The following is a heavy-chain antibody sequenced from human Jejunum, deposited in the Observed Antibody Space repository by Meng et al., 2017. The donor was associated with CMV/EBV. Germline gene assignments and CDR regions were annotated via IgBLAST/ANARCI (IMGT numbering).Heavy chain of an antibody. Sequence: LVQCGAEVEKPGATGKGSCKASGYTFTSYDINWVRQGTGQGLEWMGWMNPNRGTTGYAQKFQGRVTMTRNISKSTAYMDLSSLRSEDTAVYYCATGVADFEYWGQGTLVTVSS. CDR3: ATGVADFEY. D-gene: IGHD6-19*01. J-gene: IGHJ4*02. V-gene: IGHV1-8*01. CDR1: GYTFTSYD. CDR2: MNPNRGTT.